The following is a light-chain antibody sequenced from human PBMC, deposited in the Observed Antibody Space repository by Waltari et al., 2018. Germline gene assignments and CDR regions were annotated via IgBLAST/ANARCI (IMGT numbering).Light chain of an antibody. J-gene: IGKJ2*03. V-gene: IGKV3-15*01. CDR2: DAS. Sequence: EKVITQSPATLSVSPGAVVPLSRRASQRIANNLPWYQYRPGQAPRLPIYDASTRASGIPSRFSGSWSGTEFTLTISGLQSDDCALYYCQQYNDWYRFGQGTKLEI. CDR1: QRIANN. CDR3: QQYNDWYR.